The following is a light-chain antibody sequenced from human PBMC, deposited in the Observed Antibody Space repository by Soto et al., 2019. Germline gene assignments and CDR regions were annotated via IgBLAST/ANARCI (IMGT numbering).Light chain of an antibody. CDR1: EGVSSSY. CDR3: QEYGTSIT. CDR2: GES. V-gene: IGKV3-20*01. J-gene: IGKJ3*01. Sequence: DIVLTQAPGTLSLSPWERATLSSRASEGVSSSYLAWYQQKPGQAPRRVIDGESSRGTGMQDRLSGSGCVTDFLLRICRLAPEEFALYYCQEYGTSITVGAGKKGDIK.